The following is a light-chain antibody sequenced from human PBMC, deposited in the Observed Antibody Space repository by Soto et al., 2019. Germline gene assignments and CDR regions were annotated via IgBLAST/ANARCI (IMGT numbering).Light chain of an antibody. CDR1: SSNIGSNT. CDR2: SND. V-gene: IGLV1-44*01. CDR3: AAWDGSLSGWV. J-gene: IGLJ3*02. Sequence: QSVLTQAPSASGTPGQRVTISCSASSSNIGSNTVSWYQQVPGTAPKVLIYSNDQRPSGVPDRFSGSKSGTSASLAIGGLQSEDESDYYCAAWDGSLSGWVFGGGTKVTVL.